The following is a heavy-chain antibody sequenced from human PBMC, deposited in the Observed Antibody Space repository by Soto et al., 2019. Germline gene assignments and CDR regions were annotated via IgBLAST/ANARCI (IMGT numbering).Heavy chain of an antibody. CDR2: MSYDESKI. D-gene: IGHD3-10*01. V-gene: IGHV3-30*18. CDR1: GFSFSSYA. Sequence: QVQLVESGGGVVQPGRSLRLSCAGSGFSFSSYAVHWVRQAPGKGLEWVAVMSYDESKINYADSVKGRFTISRDNSKNTFFLQLNGLRPEDTAVYFCAKDRGSGTLRYYGMDVWGQGTLVSVSS. CDR3: AKDRGSGTLRYYGMDV. J-gene: IGHJ6*02.